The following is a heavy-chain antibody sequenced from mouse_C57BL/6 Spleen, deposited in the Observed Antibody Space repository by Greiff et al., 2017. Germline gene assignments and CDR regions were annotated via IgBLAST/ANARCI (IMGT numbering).Heavy chain of an antibody. V-gene: IGHV1-64*01. D-gene: IGHD2-4*01. Sequence: VQLQQPGAELVKPGASVKLSCKAFGYTFTSYWMHWVKQRPGQGLEWIGMIHPNSGSTNYNEKFKSKATLAVDKSSSTGYMQLSSLTSEDSGGYYCARWDYDEVFAYWGQGTLVSVSA. CDR3: ARWDYDEVFAY. CDR1: GYTFTSYW. J-gene: IGHJ3*01. CDR2: IHPNSGST.